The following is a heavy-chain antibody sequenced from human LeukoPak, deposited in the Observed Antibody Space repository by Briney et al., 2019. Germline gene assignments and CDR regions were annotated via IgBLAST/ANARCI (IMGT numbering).Heavy chain of an antibody. D-gene: IGHD6-6*01. CDR3: ARDGLPAARDI. J-gene: IGHJ3*02. Sequence: PGGSLRLSCAGSGFIFGQFWVQWVRQVPGKGLLWVSRINGDGSSTNYADSVKGRFTNSRDNAKNTLYLQMNSLRAEDTAVYYCARDGLPAARDIWGQGTMVTVSS. V-gene: IGHV3-74*01. CDR2: INGDGSST. CDR1: GFIFGQFW.